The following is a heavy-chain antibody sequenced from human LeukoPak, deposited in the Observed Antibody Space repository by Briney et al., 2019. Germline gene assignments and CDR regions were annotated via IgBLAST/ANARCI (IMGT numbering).Heavy chain of an antibody. V-gene: IGHV3-74*01. Sequence: GGSLRLSCAASGFTFSSYSMHWVRQAPGKGLVWVARITSDGSTTGYADSVKGRFTISRDNAKNTLYLQMDSLRAEDTAVYYCARWGINWGQGTLVTVSS. J-gene: IGHJ4*02. CDR1: GFTFSSYS. CDR3: ARWGIN. D-gene: IGHD6-13*01. CDR2: ITSDGSTT.